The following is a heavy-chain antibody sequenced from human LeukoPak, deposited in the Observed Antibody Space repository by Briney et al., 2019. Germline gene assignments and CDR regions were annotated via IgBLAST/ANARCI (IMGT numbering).Heavy chain of an antibody. CDR1: GYTLTEFS. D-gene: IGHD6-13*01. V-gene: IGHV1-24*01. CDR3: ARTGELSSSWTSGYFDY. CDR2: FDPEDGET. J-gene: IGHJ4*02. Sequence: ASVKVSCKVSGYTLTEFSMHWVRQAPGKGLEWMGGFDPEDGETIYAQKFQGRVTMTEDTSTDTAYMELSSLRSEDTAVYYCARTGELSSSWTSGYFDYWGQGTLVTVSS.